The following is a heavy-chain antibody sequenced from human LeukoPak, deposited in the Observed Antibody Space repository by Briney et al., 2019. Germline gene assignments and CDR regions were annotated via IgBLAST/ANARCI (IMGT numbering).Heavy chain of an antibody. D-gene: IGHD3-22*01. Sequence: ASVKVSCKASGYTFTSYAMHWVRQAPGQRLEWMGWINAGNGNTKYPQKFQGRVTITRDTSASTAYMELSSLRSEDTAVYYCARSYYDSSGYYEIDYWGQGTLVTVSS. CDR3: ARSYYDSSGYYEIDY. CDR1: GYTFTSYA. CDR2: INAGNGNT. V-gene: IGHV1-3*01. J-gene: IGHJ4*02.